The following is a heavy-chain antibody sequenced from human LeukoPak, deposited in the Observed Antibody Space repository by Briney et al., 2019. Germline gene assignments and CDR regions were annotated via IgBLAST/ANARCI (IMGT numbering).Heavy chain of an antibody. CDR2: ISANNGNT. D-gene: IGHD4-17*01. CDR3: AGAVTVTTGPLGY. V-gene: IGHV1-18*04. Sequence: ASVKVSCKASGYSFSGFFIHWVRQAPGQGLEWMGWISANNGNTNYAQELQGRVTMTTDTSTNTAYMELRSLRSDDTAIYYCAGAVTVTTGPLGYWGQGTLVTVSS. J-gene: IGHJ4*02. CDR1: GYSFSGFF.